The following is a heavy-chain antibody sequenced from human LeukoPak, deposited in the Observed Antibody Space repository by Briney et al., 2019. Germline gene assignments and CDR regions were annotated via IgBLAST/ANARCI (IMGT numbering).Heavy chain of an antibody. CDR2: ISGSGGST. V-gene: IGHV3-23*01. CDR1: GFTFSSYA. J-gene: IGHJ3*02. D-gene: IGHD3-22*01. Sequence: GGSLRLSCAASGFTFSSYAMSWVRQAPGKGLEWVSAISGSGGSTYYADSVKGRFTISRDNSKNTLYLQMNSLRAEDTAVYYCAREPNYYDSSGYKGPYDAFDIWGQGTMVTVSS. CDR3: AREPNYYDSSGYKGPYDAFDI.